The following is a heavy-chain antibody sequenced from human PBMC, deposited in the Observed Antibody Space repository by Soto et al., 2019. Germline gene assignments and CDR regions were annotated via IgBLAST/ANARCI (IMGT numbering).Heavy chain of an antibody. CDR2: IGGSGDNI. D-gene: IGHD3-3*01. CDR3: VKHDYTFCSGTTFTPGIDA. Sequence: EVHVLESGGGLVQPGGSLRLSCAASGFDFSSYAMSWVRQAPGKGLEWVSGIGGSGDNIYYADSVKGRFTISRDNSKKTTYPQMNGVRGEDTEVYFFVKHDYTFCSGTTFTPGIDAWGQGTAVTVSS. J-gene: IGHJ6*02. CDR1: GFDFSSYA. V-gene: IGHV3-23*01.